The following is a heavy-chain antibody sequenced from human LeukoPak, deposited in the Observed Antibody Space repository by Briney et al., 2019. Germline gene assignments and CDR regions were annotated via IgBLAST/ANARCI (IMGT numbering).Heavy chain of an antibody. CDR3: ARRSMDLGYCSGGSCYSSSYFDL. Sequence: SETLSLTCTVSGGSISSSSYYWGWIRQPPGKGQEWIGSIYYSGSTYYNPSLKSRVTISVDTSKNQFSLKLSSVTAADTAVYYCARRSMDLGYCSGGSCYSSSYFDLWGRGTLVTVSS. CDR1: GGSISSSSYY. J-gene: IGHJ2*01. V-gene: IGHV4-39*01. CDR2: IYYSGST. D-gene: IGHD2-15*01.